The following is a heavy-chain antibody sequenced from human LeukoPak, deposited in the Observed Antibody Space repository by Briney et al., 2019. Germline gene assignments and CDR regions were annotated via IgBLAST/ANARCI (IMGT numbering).Heavy chain of an antibody. V-gene: IGHV3-23*01. J-gene: IGHJ4*02. CDR2: ITGTGDGT. Sequence: GGSLRLSCAASGFTFSTYAMTWVRQAPGKGLEWVSSITGTGDGTSAADSVKGRFTISRDSSKHTLYLQMNGLRVEDTAVYYCAKAGLVRGGALDSWGQGTLVTVSS. D-gene: IGHD4/OR15-4a*01. CDR1: GFTFSTYA. CDR3: AKAGLVRGGALDS.